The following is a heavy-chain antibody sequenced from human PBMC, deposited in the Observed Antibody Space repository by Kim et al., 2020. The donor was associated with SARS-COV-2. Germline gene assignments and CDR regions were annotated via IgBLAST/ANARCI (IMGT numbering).Heavy chain of an antibody. D-gene: IGHD4-17*01. CDR3: ATATNYGNNPDY. CDR1: GYTLTELS. V-gene: IGHV1-24*01. J-gene: IGHJ4*02. CDR2: FDPEDGET. Sequence: ASVKVSCMVSGYTLTELSMHWVRQAPGKGLEWMGGFDPEDGETIYAQKFQGRVTMTEDTSTDTAYMELSSLRSEDTAVYYCATATNYGNNPDYWGQGTLVTVSS.